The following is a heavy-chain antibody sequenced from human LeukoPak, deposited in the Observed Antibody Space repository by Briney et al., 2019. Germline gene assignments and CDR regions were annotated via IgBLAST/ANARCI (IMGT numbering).Heavy chain of an antibody. J-gene: IGHJ4*02. V-gene: IGHV3-23*01. CDR2: TVGVVGAP. CDR1: GFTFSSYA. Sequence: GGSLRLSCAAPGFTFSSYAMSWVRQPQGRGRRWVSSTVGVVGAPYYSNSGKGPSTISRYNYRNTLYLQMNSLRAEDTAVYYCAKDRPNYYGSNGHYYRRDGDYWGQGTLVTVSS. CDR3: AKDRPNYYGSNGHYYRRDGDY. D-gene: IGHD3-22*01.